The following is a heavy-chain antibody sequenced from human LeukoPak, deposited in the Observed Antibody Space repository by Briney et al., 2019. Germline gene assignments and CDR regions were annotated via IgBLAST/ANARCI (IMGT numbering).Heavy chain of an antibody. CDR3: ARGLPAVLWFGEFFWFDP. V-gene: IGHV4-34*01. Sequence: SETLSLTCTVSGGSISSYYWSWIRQPPGKGLEWIGEINHSGSTNYNPSLKSRVTISVDTSKNQFSLKLSSVTAADTAVYYCARGLPAVLWFGEFFWFDPWGQGTLVTVSS. D-gene: IGHD3-10*01. CDR2: INHSGST. CDR1: GGSISSYY. J-gene: IGHJ5*02.